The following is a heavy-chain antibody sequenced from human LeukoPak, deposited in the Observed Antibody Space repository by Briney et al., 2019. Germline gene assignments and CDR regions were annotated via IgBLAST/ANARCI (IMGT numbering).Heavy chain of an antibody. D-gene: IGHD2-15*01. Sequence: QSGGSLRLSCAASGFTFSSYAMSWVRQAPGKGLEWVSAISGSGGSTYYADSVKGRFTISRDNSKNTLYLQMNSLRAEDTAVYYCAKDLDEVVVAAFDYWGQGTLVTVSS. CDR2: ISGSGGST. V-gene: IGHV3-23*01. J-gene: IGHJ4*02. CDR3: AKDLDEVVVAAFDY. CDR1: GFTFSSYA.